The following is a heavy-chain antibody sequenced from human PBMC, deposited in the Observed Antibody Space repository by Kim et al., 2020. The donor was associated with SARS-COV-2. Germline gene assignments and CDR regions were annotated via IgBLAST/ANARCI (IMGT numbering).Heavy chain of an antibody. V-gene: IGHV3-48*02. J-gene: IGHJ4*02. CDR1: GFTFSSYA. CDR2: ISSTGSII. D-gene: IGHD6-13*01. Sequence: GGSLRLSCAASGFTFSSYAMTWVRQGPGKGLERVSFISSTGSIIYYADSVEGRFTISRDNAKNSVSLQMNSLRDEDTAMYYCASRGYYIDFWGQGTLVTVSS. CDR3: ASRGYYIDF.